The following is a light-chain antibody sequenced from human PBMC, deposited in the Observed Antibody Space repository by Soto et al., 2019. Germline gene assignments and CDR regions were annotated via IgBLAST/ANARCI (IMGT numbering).Light chain of an antibody. Sequence: EVVLSQCPCALYLSPWGRSTLSGRASQSVSSSSLSWYQQKPGQAPRLLIYDTSSRATDIPDRFSGSGSGTDFTLTISRLEPEDFTVYYCPHYGTSMWTFGQGTKVDIK. CDR2: DTS. CDR3: PHYGTSMWT. J-gene: IGKJ1*01. V-gene: IGKV3-20*01. CDR1: QSVSSSS.